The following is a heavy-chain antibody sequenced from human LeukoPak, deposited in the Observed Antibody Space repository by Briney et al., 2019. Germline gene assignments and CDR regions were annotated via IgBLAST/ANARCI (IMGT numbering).Heavy chain of an antibody. J-gene: IGHJ6*02. CDR1: GFTFSSYS. CDR3: AREIPAAITPYYYYGMDV. CDR2: ISSSSYI. D-gene: IGHD2-2*02. Sequence: PGGSLRLSCAASGFTFSSYSMNWVRQAPGKGLEWVSSISSSSYIYYADSVKGRFTISRDNAKNSLYLQMNSLRAEDTAVYYCAREIPAAITPYYYYGMDVWGQGTTVTVSS. V-gene: IGHV3-21*01.